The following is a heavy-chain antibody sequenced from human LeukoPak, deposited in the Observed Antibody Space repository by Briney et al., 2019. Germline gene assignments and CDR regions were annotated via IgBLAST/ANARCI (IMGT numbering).Heavy chain of an antibody. J-gene: IGHJ4*02. Sequence: PSETLSLTCTVSGGSISSYYWSWIRQPAGKGLEWIGRFYISGSTNYNPSLKSRVTMSVDTSKDQFSLRLNSVTAADTAVYYCARDFLLQSEGLFDYWGQGTLVAVSS. V-gene: IGHV4-4*07. CDR3: ARDFLLQSEGLFDY. D-gene: IGHD4-11*01. CDR2: FYISGST. CDR1: GGSISSYY.